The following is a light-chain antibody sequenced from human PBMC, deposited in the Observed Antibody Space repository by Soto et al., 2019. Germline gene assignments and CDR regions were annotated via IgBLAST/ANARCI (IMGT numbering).Light chain of an antibody. V-gene: IGKV3-20*01. Sequence: EIVLTQSPGTLSLSPRERATLSCRASQSVSSTYLAWYQQKPGQAPRLLIQGASSRATGIPDRFSGSGSGTDFTLTISRLEPEDFAVYYCHQYGSSPRTFGQGTKVEIK. CDR3: HQYGSSPRT. CDR1: QSVSSTY. CDR2: GAS. J-gene: IGKJ1*01.